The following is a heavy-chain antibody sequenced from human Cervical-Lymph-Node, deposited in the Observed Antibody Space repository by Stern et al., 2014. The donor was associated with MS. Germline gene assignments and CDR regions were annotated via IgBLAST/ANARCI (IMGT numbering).Heavy chain of an antibody. V-gene: IGHV1-2*04. CDR1: GYTFTGYY. Sequence: VQLVESGAEVKKPGASVKVSCKASGYTFTGYYMHWVRQAPGQGLEWMGWINPNSGGTNYAQKFQGWVTMTRDTSISTAYMELSRLRSDDTAVYYCARGDCSGGSCYRYWGQGTLVTVSS. CDR2: INPNSGGT. D-gene: IGHD2-15*01. J-gene: IGHJ4*02. CDR3: ARGDCSGGSCYRY.